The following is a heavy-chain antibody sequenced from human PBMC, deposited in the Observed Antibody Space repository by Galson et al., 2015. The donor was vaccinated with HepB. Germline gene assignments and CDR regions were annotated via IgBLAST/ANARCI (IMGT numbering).Heavy chain of an antibody. V-gene: IGHV3-23*01. CDR3: AKVRPRGDSGSRIDAFDI. Sequence: SLRLSCAASGFTFSSYAMSWVRQAPGKGLEWVSAISGSGGSTYYADSVKGRFTISRDNSKNTLYLQMNSLRAEDTAVYYCAKVRPRGDSGSRIDAFDIWGQGTMVTVSS. D-gene: IGHD1-26*01. J-gene: IGHJ3*02. CDR1: GFTFSSYA. CDR2: ISGSGGST.